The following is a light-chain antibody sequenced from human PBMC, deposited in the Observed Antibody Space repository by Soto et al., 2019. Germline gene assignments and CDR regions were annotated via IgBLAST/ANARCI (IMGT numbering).Light chain of an antibody. J-gene: IGKJ4*01. Sequence: DIQLTQSPSFVYASVGDRVTITCRASQGISSYLAWYQQKPGKAPELLIYDASTLQSGVPSRFSGRGSGTEFTLTISSLQPEDFSTYYGQQHNSYPPSVGGGTKIEIK. CDR3: QQHNSYPPS. V-gene: IGKV1-9*01. CDR2: DAS. CDR1: QGISSY.